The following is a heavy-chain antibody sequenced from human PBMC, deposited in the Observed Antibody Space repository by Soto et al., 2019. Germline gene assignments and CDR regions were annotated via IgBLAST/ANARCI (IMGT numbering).Heavy chain of an antibody. Sequence: RASVKVSCKTSGYTFTGYYIHWVRQAPGRGLEWMGWVNPNSGSANYAQKFQGRVTMTRDTSIRTVYMEMNRLKSDDTALYYCAKSAAFYYYGMDVWGQGTTVTV. CDR1: GYTFTGYY. CDR2: VNPNSGSA. CDR3: AKSAAFYYYGMDV. V-gene: IGHV1-2*02. J-gene: IGHJ6*02. D-gene: IGHD2-2*01.